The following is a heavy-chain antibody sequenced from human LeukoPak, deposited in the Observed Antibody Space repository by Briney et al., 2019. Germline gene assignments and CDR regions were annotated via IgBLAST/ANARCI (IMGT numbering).Heavy chain of an antibody. V-gene: IGHV1-18*01. CDR2: ISAYNGNT. D-gene: IGHD5-12*01. Sequence: ASVKVSCKASGGTFSSYAISWVRQAPGQGLEWMGGISAYNGNTNYAQKLQGRVTMTTDTSTSTAYMELRSLRSDDTAVYYCAMSGYSGYDYADYWGQGTLVTVSS. J-gene: IGHJ4*02. CDR1: GGTFSSYA. CDR3: AMSGYSGYDYADY.